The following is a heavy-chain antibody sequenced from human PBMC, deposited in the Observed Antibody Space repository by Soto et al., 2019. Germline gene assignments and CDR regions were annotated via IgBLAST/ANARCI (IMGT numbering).Heavy chain of an antibody. CDR2: INPNSGGT. J-gene: IGHJ6*02. Sequence: RASVKVSCKASGYTFTGYYMHWVRQAPGQGLEWMGWINPNSGGTNYAQKFQGRVTMTRDTSISTAYMELSRLRSDDTAVYYCARVGVTIFGSSSYYYYYGMDVWGQGTTVTVSS. V-gene: IGHV1-2*02. CDR3: ARVGVTIFGSSSYYYYYGMDV. CDR1: GYTFTGYY. D-gene: IGHD3-3*01.